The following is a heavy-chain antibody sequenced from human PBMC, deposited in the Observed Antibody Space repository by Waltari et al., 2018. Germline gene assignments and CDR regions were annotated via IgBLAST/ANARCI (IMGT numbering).Heavy chain of an antibody. Sequence: EVQLVESGGGLIQPGGSLRLSCAASGFTVSTNYMSWVSQAPGKGREWLSTINTDGSTYYADSVKGRFTISRDNSKNTLYLQMNSLRADDTAVYYCASSGSYYTFDFWGQGTLVTVSS. J-gene: IGHJ4*02. CDR2: INTDGST. V-gene: IGHV3-53*01. D-gene: IGHD1-26*01. CDR1: GFTVSTNY. CDR3: ASSGSYYTFDF.